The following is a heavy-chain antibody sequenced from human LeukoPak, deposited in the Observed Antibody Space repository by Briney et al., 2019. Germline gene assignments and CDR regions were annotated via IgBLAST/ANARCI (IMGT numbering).Heavy chain of an antibody. CDR3: AKDQGLTAPPPYGLDV. J-gene: IGHJ6*02. Sequence: SVKVSCKTSGGTFSSSAITWVRQAPGQGLEWMGRIIPVLNITTYAQKFQGRVTITADTSTSTVHMELSSLRSEETAVYYCAKDQGLTAPPPYGLDVWGQGTTVIVTS. D-gene: IGHD5-18*01. CDR1: GGTFSSSA. V-gene: IGHV1-69*04. CDR2: IIPVLNIT.